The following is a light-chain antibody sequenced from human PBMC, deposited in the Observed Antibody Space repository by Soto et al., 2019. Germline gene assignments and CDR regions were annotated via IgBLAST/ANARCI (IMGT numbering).Light chain of an antibody. V-gene: IGKV3-20*01. J-gene: IGKJ1*01. Sequence: EIVLTQSPGTLSLSPGERATPSCRASQTVGNDLAWYQQKPGQAPRLLIYGASSRATGIPDRFSGSGSGTDFTLTISRLEPEDFAVYYCQQYGSSPWTFGQGTKVDIK. CDR2: GAS. CDR3: QQYGSSPWT. CDR1: QTVGND.